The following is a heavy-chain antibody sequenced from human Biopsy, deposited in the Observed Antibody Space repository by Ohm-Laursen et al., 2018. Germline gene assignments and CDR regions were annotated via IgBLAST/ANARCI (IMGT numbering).Heavy chain of an antibody. CDR3: ARDGKRWDYSTYFSWHFDL. J-gene: IGHJ2*01. CDR2: ISYDGSGE. D-gene: IGHD4-11*01. Sequence: SSLRLSCTASGFTFTSYAMHWVRQAPGKGLEWVAAISYDGSGEYYADSLQGRFIISRDNPKNTVDLQMNSLRAEDTAVYFCARDGKRWDYSTYFSWHFDLWGRGTLVTVSS. V-gene: IGHV3-30*03. CDR1: GFTFTSYA.